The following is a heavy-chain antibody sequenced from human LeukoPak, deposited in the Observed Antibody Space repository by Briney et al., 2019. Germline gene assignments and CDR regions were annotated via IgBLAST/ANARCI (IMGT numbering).Heavy chain of an antibody. Sequence: QSGGSLRLSCAASGFTFSSYAMSWVRQAPGKGLEWVSAISGSGGSTYYADSVKGRFTISRDNSKNTLYLQMNSLRAEDTAVYYCASRDQSCSGGTCYPIDYWGQGTLVTVSS. CDR3: ASRDQSCSGGTCYPIDY. V-gene: IGHV3-23*01. D-gene: IGHD2-15*01. CDR1: GFTFSSYA. CDR2: ISGSGGST. J-gene: IGHJ4*02.